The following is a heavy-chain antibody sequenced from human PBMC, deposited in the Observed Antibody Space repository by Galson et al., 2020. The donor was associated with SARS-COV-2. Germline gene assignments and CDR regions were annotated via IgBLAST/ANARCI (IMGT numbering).Heavy chain of an antibody. Sequence: GESLKISCAVSGFTFKDFWMSWVRQAPGKGLEWVANIRGDGSETNYVDSVKGRFFISRDNAIDSLYLQMNNLRVDDKAVYFCTREGWQGGYWGQGTRVTVSS. CDR2: IRGDGSET. V-gene: IGHV3-7*01. J-gene: IGHJ4*02. CDR3: TREGWQGGY. CDR1: GFTFKDFW. D-gene: IGHD6-19*01.